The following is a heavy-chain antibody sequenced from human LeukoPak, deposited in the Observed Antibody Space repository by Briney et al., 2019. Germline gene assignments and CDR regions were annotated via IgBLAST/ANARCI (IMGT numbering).Heavy chain of an antibody. CDR2: ISGSSSKI. CDR3: ARGKDYGSGSYLAC. D-gene: IGHD3-10*01. J-gene: IGHJ4*02. Sequence: GGSLRLSCAASGFTFSAYSMNWVRQAPGKGLEWVSYISGSSSKIHYADSVEGRFTISRDNAKNSLYLQMNSLRDEVTAVYYCARGKDYGSGSYLACWGQGTLVTVSS. CDR1: GFTFSAYS. V-gene: IGHV3-48*02.